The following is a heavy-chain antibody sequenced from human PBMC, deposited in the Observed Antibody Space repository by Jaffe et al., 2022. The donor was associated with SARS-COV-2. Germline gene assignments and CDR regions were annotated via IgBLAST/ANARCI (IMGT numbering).Heavy chain of an antibody. J-gene: IGHJ5*02. CDR2: ISSSGDAT. D-gene: IGHD3-22*01. CDR1: GFTFNNYA. V-gene: IGHV3-23*01. Sequence: EVQLLESGGGLVQPGGSLRLSCEASGFTFNNYAMSWVRQVPGKGLEWVSSISSSGDATYYVDSVKGRFAISRDNSNNTLYLQMSSLRAEDTAVYYCVKGVVSVVSGWFDPWGQGTLVTVSS. CDR3: VKGVVSVVSGWFDP.